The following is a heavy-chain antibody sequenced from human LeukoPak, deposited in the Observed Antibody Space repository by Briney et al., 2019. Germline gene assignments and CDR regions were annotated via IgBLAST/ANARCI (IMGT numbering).Heavy chain of an antibody. J-gene: IGHJ4*02. V-gene: IGHV3-15*01. CDR1: GFTFSNAW. CDR3: TTWTDLYDY. D-gene: IGHD3/OR15-3a*01. CDR2: IRSKTDGGTI. Sequence: PGGSLRLSCAASGFTFSNAWMSWVRQAPGMGLDWVGRIRSKTDGGTIDYAAPVKGRFVISGDDSRDTLYLQMNSLRIEDTAMYYCTTWTDLYDYWGQGILVTVSP.